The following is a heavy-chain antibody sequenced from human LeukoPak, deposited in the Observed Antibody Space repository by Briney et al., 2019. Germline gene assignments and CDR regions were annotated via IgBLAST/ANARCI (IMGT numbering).Heavy chain of an antibody. CDR2: MNPNSGNK. CDR1: GYSFTNFD. D-gene: IGHD6-19*01. Sequence: GASVKVSRKASGYSFTNFDINWVQQATGQGLEWMGWMNPNSGNKGYAQKFQGRVTMTMNTSITTAYMELSSLRSEDTAVYYCARGPQWRGDYYYMDVWGRGTTVTVSS. V-gene: IGHV1-8*01. CDR3: ARGPQWRGDYYYMDV. J-gene: IGHJ6*03.